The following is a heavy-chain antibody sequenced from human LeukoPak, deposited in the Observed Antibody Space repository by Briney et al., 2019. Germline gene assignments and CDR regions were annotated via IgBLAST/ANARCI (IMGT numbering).Heavy chain of an antibody. D-gene: IGHD6-19*01. CDR2: ISYDGSNR. CDR1: GFTFSSYA. V-gene: IGHV3-30-3*02. J-gene: IGHJ4*02. CDR3: AKPHGWSPYYFDY. Sequence: PGGSLRLSCAASGFTFSSYAMHWVRQAPGKGLEWVAVISYDGSNRYYADSVKGRFTISRDNSKNTLYLQMNSLRAEDTAVYYCAKPHGWSPYYFDYWGQGTLVTVSS.